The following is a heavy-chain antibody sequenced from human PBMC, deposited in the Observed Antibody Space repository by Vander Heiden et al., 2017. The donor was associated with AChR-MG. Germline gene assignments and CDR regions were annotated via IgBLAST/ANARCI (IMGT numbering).Heavy chain of an antibody. CDR2: INHSGST. V-gene: IGHV4-34*01. J-gene: IGHJ5*02. Sequence: QVQLQQWGAGPLKPSETLSLTCAVYGGSFSGYYWSWIRQPPGKGLDGIGEINHSGSTNYNPSLKSRVTIAVDTSKNQFSLKLSSVTAADTAVYYCATGYWFDPWGQGTLVTVSS. CDR3: ATGYWFDP. CDR1: GGSFSGYY.